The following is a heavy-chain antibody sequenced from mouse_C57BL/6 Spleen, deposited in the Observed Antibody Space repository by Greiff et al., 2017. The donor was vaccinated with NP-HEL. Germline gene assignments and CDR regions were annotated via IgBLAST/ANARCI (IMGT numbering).Heavy chain of an antibody. J-gene: IGHJ1*03. Sequence: EVHLVESGGGLVKPGGSLKLSCAASGFTFSDYGMHWVRQAPEKGLEWVAYISSGSSTIYYADTVKGRFTISRDNAKNTLFLQMTSLRSEDTAMYYCASYGNFWYFDVWGTGTTVTVSS. CDR3: ASYGNFWYFDV. CDR1: GFTFSDYG. V-gene: IGHV5-17*01. D-gene: IGHD2-1*01. CDR2: ISSGSSTI.